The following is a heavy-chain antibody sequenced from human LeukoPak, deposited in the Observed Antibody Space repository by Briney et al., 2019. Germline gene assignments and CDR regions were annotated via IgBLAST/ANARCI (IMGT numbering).Heavy chain of an antibody. D-gene: IGHD2-15*01. CDR1: GGSISSSSYY. V-gene: IGHV4-39*01. CDR3: ARWRISRGRYFDY. J-gene: IGHJ4*02. CDR2: IYYSGST. Sequence: SETLSLTCTVSGGSISSSSYYWGWIRQPPGKGLEWIGSIYYSGSTYYNPSLKSRVTISVDTSKNQFSLKLSSVTAADTAVYYCARWRISRGRYFDYWGQGTLVTVSS.